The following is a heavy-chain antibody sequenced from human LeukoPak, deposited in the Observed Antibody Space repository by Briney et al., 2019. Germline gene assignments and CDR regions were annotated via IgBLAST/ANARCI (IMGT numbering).Heavy chain of an antibody. Sequence: SETLSLTCAVYGGSFSGYYWGWIRQPPGKGLEWIGEINHSGSTNYNPSLKSRVTISVDTSKNQFSLKLSSVTAADTAVYYCARGLSKGGSSIAARPPGYWGQGTLVTVSS. J-gene: IGHJ4*02. V-gene: IGHV4-34*01. CDR3: ARGLSKGGSSIAARPPGY. D-gene: IGHD6-6*01. CDR2: INHSGST. CDR1: GGSFSGYY.